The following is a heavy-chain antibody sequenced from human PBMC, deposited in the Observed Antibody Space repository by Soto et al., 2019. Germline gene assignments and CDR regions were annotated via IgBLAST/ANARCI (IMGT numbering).Heavy chain of an antibody. J-gene: IGHJ5*02. Sequence: QVQLVQSGAEVKKPGASVKVSCKASGYSFTDYYMHWVRQAPGQGLEWMGIINPSGGNTEYGEKLQGRVRMTRDTSTSTFDMELSRLRSEDTAVYYCATLGAGTGVAWGQGTLVTVSS. CDR1: GYSFTDYY. V-gene: IGHV1-46*01. D-gene: IGHD6-19*01. CDR3: ATLGAGTGVA. CDR2: INPSGGNT.